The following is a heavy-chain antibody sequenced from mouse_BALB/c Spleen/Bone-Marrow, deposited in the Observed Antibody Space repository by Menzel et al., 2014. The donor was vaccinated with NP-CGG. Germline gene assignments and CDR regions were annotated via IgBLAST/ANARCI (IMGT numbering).Heavy chain of an antibody. CDR3: VSYYYGNYFDS. J-gene: IGHJ2*01. CDR2: IDPANGNT. V-gene: IGHV14-3*02. D-gene: IGHD1-1*01. Sequence: EVQLQQSGAELVKPGDSVKLSCTASGFNIKDTYMHWVKQRPEQGLEWIGRIDPANGNTKYDPKFQGKATITADTSSNTAFLQLSSLTSEDTAVYYCVSYYYGNYFDSWGQGTTLTVSS. CDR1: GFNIKDTY.